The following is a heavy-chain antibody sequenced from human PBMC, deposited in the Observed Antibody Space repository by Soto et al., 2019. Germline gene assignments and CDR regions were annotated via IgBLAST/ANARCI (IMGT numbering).Heavy chain of an antibody. CDR3: ASLPPRVVELTTELPT. CDR1: GGSISSSNW. V-gene: IGHV4-4*02. Sequence: PSETLSLTCTVSGGSISSSNWWTLVRQAPGKGLEWIGVTYHAGIPSYNQSLTVRVTISVDKSNNQFSLDLRFVTGDDTAASYYASLPPRVVELTTELPTLGQGTLVNVFS. J-gene: IGHJ5*02. CDR2: TYHAGIP. D-gene: IGHD1-1*01.